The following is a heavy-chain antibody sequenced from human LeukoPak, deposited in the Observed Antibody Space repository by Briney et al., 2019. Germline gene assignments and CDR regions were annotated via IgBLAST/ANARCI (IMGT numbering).Heavy chain of an antibody. CDR2: IGTAGDT. CDR3: ARDRGYRTFDY. J-gene: IGHJ4*02. D-gene: IGHD5-18*01. CDR1: GFTFSSYD. V-gene: IGHV3-13*01. Sequence: GGSLRLSCAVSGFTFSSYDMHWVRQATGKGLEWVSAIGTAGDTYYPGSVKGRFTISRENAKNSLYLQMNSLRAEDTAVYYCARDRGYRTFDYWGQGTLVTVSS.